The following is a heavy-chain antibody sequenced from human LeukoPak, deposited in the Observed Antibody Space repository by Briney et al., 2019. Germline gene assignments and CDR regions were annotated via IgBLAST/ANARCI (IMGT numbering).Heavy chain of an antibody. D-gene: IGHD3-16*02. J-gene: IGHJ4*02. CDR2: ISGDGGST. Sequence: GGSLRLSCAASGFTFDDYAMHWVRQAPGKGLEWVSLISGDGGSTYYADSVKGRFTISRDNSKNSLYLQMNSLRTEDTALYYCAKGGYVWGNYRYTEVGYFDYWGQGTLVTVSS. CDR3: AKGGYVWGNYRYTEVGYFDY. CDR1: GFTFDDYA. V-gene: IGHV3-43*02.